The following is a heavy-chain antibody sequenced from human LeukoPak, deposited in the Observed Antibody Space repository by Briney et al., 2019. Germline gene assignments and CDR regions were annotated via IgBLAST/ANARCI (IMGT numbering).Heavy chain of an antibody. CDR1: GGSISTSTYY. V-gene: IGHV4-39*02. Sequence: SETLSLTCIVSGGSISTSTYYWAWVRQPPGKGLEWIGSIYKTGSTNYSPSLKSRVTISVDTSENQFSLKLSSVTAADTAVYYCARDIDGDYYVSGGNFDYWGQGTLVTVSS. CDR3: ARDIDGDYYVSGGNFDY. J-gene: IGHJ4*02. D-gene: IGHD3-10*01. CDR2: IYKTGST.